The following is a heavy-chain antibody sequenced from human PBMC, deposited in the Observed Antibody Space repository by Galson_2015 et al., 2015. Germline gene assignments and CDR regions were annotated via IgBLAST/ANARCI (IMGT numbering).Heavy chain of an antibody. CDR3: ARAPLEYSSSSKGGWFDP. D-gene: IGHD6-6*01. J-gene: IGHJ5*02. V-gene: IGHV3-30-3*01. Sequence: SLRLSCAASEFTLSNYAMSWVRQAPGKGLEWVAVISYDGSNKYYADSVKGRFTISRDNSKNTLYLQMNSLRAEDTAVYYCARAPLEYSSSSKGGWFDPWGQGTLVIVSS. CDR1: EFTLSNYA. CDR2: ISYDGSNK.